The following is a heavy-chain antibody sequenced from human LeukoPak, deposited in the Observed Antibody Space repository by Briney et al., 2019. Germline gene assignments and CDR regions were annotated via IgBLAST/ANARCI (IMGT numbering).Heavy chain of an antibody. Sequence: SETLSLTCTVSGGSISSYYWSSIRQPPGKGLEWIGYIYNSGSTNYNPSLRSRVTMSLDTSKNQISLKLSSVTAADTAMYYCARSTMVNTATGWFDPWGQGTLVTVSS. V-gene: IGHV4-59*12. CDR1: GGSISSYY. CDR3: ARSTMVNTATGWFDP. CDR2: IYNSGST. J-gene: IGHJ5*02. D-gene: IGHD4/OR15-4a*01.